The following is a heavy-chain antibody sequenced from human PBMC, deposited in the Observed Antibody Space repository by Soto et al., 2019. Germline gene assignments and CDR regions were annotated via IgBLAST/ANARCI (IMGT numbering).Heavy chain of an antibody. Sequence: ASVKVSCKASGYTFTSYDINWVRQAPGQGLEWMGWISAYNGNTNYAQSLQGRVTMTTDTSTTTAYMELRSLKSDDTAVYYCARVSPSSRAAEPWGQGTLVTVSS. V-gene: IGHV1-18*01. D-gene: IGHD6-13*01. CDR1: GYTFTSYD. CDR2: ISAYNGNT. J-gene: IGHJ4*02. CDR3: ARVSPSSRAAEP.